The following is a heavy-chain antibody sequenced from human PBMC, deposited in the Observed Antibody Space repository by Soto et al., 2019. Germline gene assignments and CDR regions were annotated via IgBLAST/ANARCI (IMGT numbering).Heavy chain of an antibody. CDR2: INPNSGGT. CDR1: GYTFTGYY. Sequence: QVQLVQSGAEVKKPGASVKVSCKASGYTFTGYYMHWVRQAPGQGLEWMGWINPNSGGTNYAQKFQGRVTMTRDTSSSTAYMELSRVRSDDTAVYYCATGVGAQQWLVGVWFDPWCQGTLVTVSS. D-gene: IGHD6-19*01. CDR3: ATGVGAQQWLVGVWFDP. V-gene: IGHV1-2*02. J-gene: IGHJ5*02.